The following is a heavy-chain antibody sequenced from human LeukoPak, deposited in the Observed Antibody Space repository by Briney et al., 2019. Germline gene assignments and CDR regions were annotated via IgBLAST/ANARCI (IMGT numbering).Heavy chain of an antibody. D-gene: IGHD2-2*01. J-gene: IGHJ3*02. CDR3: ARGPPDCSSTSCYAFDAFDI. Sequence: SETLSLTCTVSGGSISTYCWSWIRQPAGKGLEWVGHICTSGSTNYNPSLKSRVTISVDTSKNQFSLKLSSVTAADTAVYYCARGPPDCSSTSCYAFDAFDIWGQGTMVTVSS. V-gene: IGHV4-4*07. CDR1: GGSISTYC. CDR2: ICTSGST.